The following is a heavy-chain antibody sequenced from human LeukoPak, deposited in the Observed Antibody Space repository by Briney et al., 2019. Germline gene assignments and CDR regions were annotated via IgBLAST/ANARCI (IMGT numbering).Heavy chain of an antibody. CDR3: ASAPLYDSSGYSLYYYYMDV. Sequence: PGGSLRLSCTASGFTLSSFAMSWVRQAPGKGLELVSYISSSGSTIYYADSVKGRFTISRDNTKNSLYLQMNSLRAEDTAVYYCASAPLYDSSGYSLYYYYMDVWGKGTTVTVSS. V-gene: IGHV3-48*04. CDR1: GFTLSSFA. J-gene: IGHJ6*03. D-gene: IGHD3-22*01. CDR2: ISSSGSTI.